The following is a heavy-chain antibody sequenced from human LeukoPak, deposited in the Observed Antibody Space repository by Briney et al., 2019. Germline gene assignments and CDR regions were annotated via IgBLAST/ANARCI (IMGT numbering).Heavy chain of an antibody. D-gene: IGHD6-19*01. CDR1: GYTFTSYG. J-gene: IGHJ4*02. CDR3: ARDLRIAVAGLGFF. V-gene: IGHV1-18*01. CDR2: ISAYNGNT. Sequence: GASVTVSCKASGYTFTSYGISWMRQAPGQGLEWMGWISAYNGNTNYAQKLQGRVTMTTDTSTSTAYMELRSLRSDDTAVYYCARDLRIAVAGLGFFWGQGTLVTVSS.